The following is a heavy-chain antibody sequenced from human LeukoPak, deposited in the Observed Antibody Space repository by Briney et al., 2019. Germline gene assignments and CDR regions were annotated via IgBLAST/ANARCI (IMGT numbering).Heavy chain of an antibody. CDR1: GFTFSNYA. J-gene: IGHJ4*02. CDR2: ISYDGSNK. D-gene: IGHD3-22*01. Sequence: GGSLRLSCAASGFTFSNYAMSWVRQAPGKGLEWVAVISYDGSNKYYADSVKGRFTISRDNSKNTLYLRMNSLRAEDTAVYYCAKEHDDSSGYLVDYWGQGTLVTVSS. V-gene: IGHV3-30*18. CDR3: AKEHDDSSGYLVDY.